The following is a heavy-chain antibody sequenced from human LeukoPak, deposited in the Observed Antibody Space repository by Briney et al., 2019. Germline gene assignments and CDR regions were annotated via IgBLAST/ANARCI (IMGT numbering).Heavy chain of an antibody. CDR2: ISGSGGGT. D-gene: IGHD5-24*01. CDR1: GFTFSSYA. J-gene: IGHJ3*02. Sequence: PGGSLRLSCVVSGFTFSSYAMSWVRQAPGKGLEWVSTISGSGGGTYYADSVKGRFTISRDNSKNTLYLQMNSLRAEDTAVYYCASGDGSDAFDIWGQGTMVTVSS. V-gene: IGHV3-23*01. CDR3: ASGDGSDAFDI.